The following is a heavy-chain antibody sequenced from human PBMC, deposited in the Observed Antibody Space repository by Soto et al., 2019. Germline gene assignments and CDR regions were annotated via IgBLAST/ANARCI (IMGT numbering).Heavy chain of an antibody. J-gene: IGHJ5*02. D-gene: IGHD3-16*02. CDR2: ISAYNDNT. V-gene: IGHV1-18*04. Sequence: QVQLVQSGAEVKKPGAAVKVSCKASGYTFTSYGISWVRQAPGQGLEWMGWISAYNDNTNYAQKLQGTVTMTMDTSTSTAYMELRSLRSDDTAVYYCARDGPVIPPRSWFDPWGQGTLVTVSS. CDR3: ARDGPVIPPRSWFDP. CDR1: GYTFTSYG.